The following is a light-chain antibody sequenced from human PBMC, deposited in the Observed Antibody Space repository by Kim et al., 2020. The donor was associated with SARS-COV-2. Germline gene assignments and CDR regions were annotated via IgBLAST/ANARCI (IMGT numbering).Light chain of an antibody. V-gene: IGLV2-8*01. J-gene: IGLJ3*02. CDR1: SSDIGDYDF. CDR3: SSYAHNNNRV. CDR2: EVT. Sequence: QSALTQPPSASGSPGQSVTISCTGTSSDIGDYDFVSWYQQHPGRPPKVIISEVTKRPSGIPDRFSGSKSGNTASLTVSSLQAEDEATYYCSSYAHNNNRVLGGGTQLTVL.